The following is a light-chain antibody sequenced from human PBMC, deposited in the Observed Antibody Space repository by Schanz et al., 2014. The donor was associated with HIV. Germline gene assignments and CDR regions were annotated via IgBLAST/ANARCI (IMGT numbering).Light chain of an antibody. CDR3: QQYSYSPRT. Sequence: DIELTQSPGTLSLSPGERATLSCSASQSVGSNYLAWYQQKPGQGPRLLIYGASSRATGIPDRFTGSGSGTDFTLTISRLEPEDFAVYYCQQYSYSPRTFGQGTKLEVK. J-gene: IGKJ2*02. CDR1: QSVGSNY. V-gene: IGKV3-20*01. CDR2: GAS.